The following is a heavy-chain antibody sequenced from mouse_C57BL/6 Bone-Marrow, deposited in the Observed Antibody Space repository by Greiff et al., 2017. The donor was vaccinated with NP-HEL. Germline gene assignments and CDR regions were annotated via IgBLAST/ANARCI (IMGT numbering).Heavy chain of an antibody. Sequence: QVQLQQSGAELVKPGASVKISCKASGYAFSSYWMNWVKQRPGKGLEWIGQIYPGDGDTNYNGKFKGKATMTADKSSSTAYMQLSSLTSDDSAVYFCARSGIYYGYDVGYFDVWGTGTTVTVSS. V-gene: IGHV1-80*01. D-gene: IGHD2-2*01. CDR3: ARSGIYYGYDVGYFDV. CDR2: IYPGDGDT. J-gene: IGHJ1*03. CDR1: GYAFSSYW.